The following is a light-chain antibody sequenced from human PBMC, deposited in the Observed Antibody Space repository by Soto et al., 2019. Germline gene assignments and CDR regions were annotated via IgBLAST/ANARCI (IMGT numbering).Light chain of an antibody. CDR2: GAS. V-gene: IGKV3-20*01. J-gene: IGKJ2*01. Sequence: EIVLTQSPGTLSLSPGERATLSCRASQSVSSSYLAWYQQKPGQAPRLLIYGASSRATGIPDRFSGRGSGTDFTLTISRLEPEDFAVYYCQQWDTFGQGTKLEIK. CDR1: QSVSSSY. CDR3: QQWDT.